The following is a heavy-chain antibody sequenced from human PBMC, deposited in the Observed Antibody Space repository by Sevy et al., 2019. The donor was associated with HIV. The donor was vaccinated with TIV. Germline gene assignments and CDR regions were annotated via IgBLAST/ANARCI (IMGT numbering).Heavy chain of an antibody. J-gene: IGHJ4*02. Sequence: GGSLRLSCAASGFSFSIYAMSWVRQTPGKGLEWVSAISGSGGSTYYADSVKGRFTISRDNSKNTLYLQMNSLRAEDTAVYYCAKGGFTMVRGVFDYWGQGTLVTVSS. D-gene: IGHD3-10*01. CDR1: GFSFSIYA. V-gene: IGHV3-23*01. CDR3: AKGGFTMVRGVFDY. CDR2: ISGSGGST.